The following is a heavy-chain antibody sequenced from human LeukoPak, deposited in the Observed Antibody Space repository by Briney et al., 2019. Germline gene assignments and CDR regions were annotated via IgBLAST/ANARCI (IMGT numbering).Heavy chain of an antibody. CDR1: GGSISSYY. V-gene: IGHV4-59*08. CDR3: ARGVYIAAAQYGY. D-gene: IGHD6-13*01. J-gene: IGHJ4*02. CDR2: IYYSGST. Sequence: SETLSLTCTVSGGSISSYYWSWLRQPPGKGLEWIGYIYYSGSTNYNPSLKSRVAISVDTSKNQFSLKLSSVTAADTAVYYCARGVYIAAAQYGYWGQGTLVTVSS.